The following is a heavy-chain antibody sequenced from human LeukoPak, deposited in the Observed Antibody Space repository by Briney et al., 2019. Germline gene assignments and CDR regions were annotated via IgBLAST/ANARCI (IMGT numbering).Heavy chain of an antibody. D-gene: IGHD4-23*01. CDR2: ISSSGGNI. CDR1: GFTFSSYE. Sequence: GGYLRFTCAASGFTFSSYEMSWVRQAPGKGLEWVSYISSSGGNIYYADSVKGRFTISRANAKNPLELQMSSRRAEDTAVYYCARESGYGGFFFDYWGQGTLVTVSS. V-gene: IGHV3-48*03. J-gene: IGHJ4*02. CDR3: ARESGYGGFFFDY.